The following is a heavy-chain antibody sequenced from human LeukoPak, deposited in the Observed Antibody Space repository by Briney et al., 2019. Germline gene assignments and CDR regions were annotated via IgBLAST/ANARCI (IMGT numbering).Heavy chain of an antibody. CDR1: GGSISSYY. CDR2: IYYSGST. CDR3: ARGEIVGATPLLDY. V-gene: IGHV4-59*01. J-gene: IGHJ4*02. Sequence: SETLSLTCTVSGGSISSYYWSWIRQPPGKGLEWIGYIYYSGSTNYNPSLKSRVTISVDTSKNQFSLKLSSVTAADTAVYYCARGEIVGATPLLDYWGRGTLVTVSS. D-gene: IGHD1-26*01.